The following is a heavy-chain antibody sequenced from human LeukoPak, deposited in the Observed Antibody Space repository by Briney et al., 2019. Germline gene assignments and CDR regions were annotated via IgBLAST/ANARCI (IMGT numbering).Heavy chain of an antibody. CDR1: DGSMTNYF. V-gene: IGHV4-4*07. CDR2: SRASGEN. CDR3: ARLATYYYGSMTYYFFEH. Sequence: SETLSLTCTASDGSMTNYFWIWIPPRAGKGREWIRRSRASGENKYIPALASRVTMSVDKSKKQLSLKLSSVAAADTAVYYCARLATYYYGSMTYYFFEHWGQGILVTVSA. J-gene: IGHJ4*02. D-gene: IGHD3-10*01.